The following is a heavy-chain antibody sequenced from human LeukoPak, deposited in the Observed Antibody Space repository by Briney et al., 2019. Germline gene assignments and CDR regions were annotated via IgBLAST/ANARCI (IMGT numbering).Heavy chain of an antibody. V-gene: IGHV3-30*18. CDR2: ISYDGSNK. J-gene: IGHJ4*02. CDR3: AKDQEGLKKTAFDY. Sequence: PGRSLRLSCAASGFTFSSYGMHWVRQAPGKGLEWVAVISYDGSNKYYADSVKGRFTISRDNSKNTLYLQMNSLRAEDTAVYYCAKDQEGLKKTAFDYWGQGTLVTVSS. CDR1: GFTFSSYG. D-gene: IGHD3/OR15-3a*01.